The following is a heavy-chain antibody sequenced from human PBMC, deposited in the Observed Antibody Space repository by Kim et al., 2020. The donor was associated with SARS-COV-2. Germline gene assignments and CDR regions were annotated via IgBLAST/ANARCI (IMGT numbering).Heavy chain of an antibody. CDR2: TYYRSKWYN. J-gene: IGHJ6*02. D-gene: IGHD6-13*01. CDR1: GDSVSSNSAA. V-gene: IGHV6-1*01. CDR3: AREGSYSLTSIAAAGTISNGMDV. Sequence: SQTLSLTCAISGDSVSSNSAAWNWIRQSPSRGLEWLGRTYYRSKWYNDYAVSVKSRITINPDTSKNQFSLQLNSVTPEDTAVYYCAREGSYSLTSIAAAGTISNGMDVWGQGTTVTVSS.